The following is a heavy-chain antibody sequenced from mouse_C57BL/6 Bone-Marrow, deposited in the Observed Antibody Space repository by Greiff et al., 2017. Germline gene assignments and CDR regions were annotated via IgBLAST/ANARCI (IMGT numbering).Heavy chain of an antibody. V-gene: IGHV14-4*01. CDR2: IDPENGDT. J-gene: IGHJ2*01. Sequence: EVQLQQPGAELVRPGASVKLSCTASGFNITDDYMHWVKQRPEQGLEWIGWIDPENGDTEYAPKFQGKATITADTSSNTAYLQLSSLTSEDTAVYYCTPYYGSRGYWGQGTTLTVSS. D-gene: IGHD1-1*01. CDR1: GFNITDDY. CDR3: TPYYGSRGY.